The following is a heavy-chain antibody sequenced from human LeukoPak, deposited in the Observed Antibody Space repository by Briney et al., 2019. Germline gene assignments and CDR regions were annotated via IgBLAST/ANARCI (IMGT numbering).Heavy chain of an antibody. CDR2: IRANSGKI. J-gene: IGHJ3*02. CDR1: GXTFXAYY. V-gene: IGHV3-11*06. Sequence: GRSLRLSCAASGXTFXAYYXSXXXXAPXXXXXWVSYIRANSGKIKFXNSVRGRFTISRDNAKDSLYLQMNGLRAYDTAVYYCARGWGRLDAFDIWGQGTMVTVSS. D-gene: IGHD1-26*01. CDR3: ARGWGRLDAFDI.